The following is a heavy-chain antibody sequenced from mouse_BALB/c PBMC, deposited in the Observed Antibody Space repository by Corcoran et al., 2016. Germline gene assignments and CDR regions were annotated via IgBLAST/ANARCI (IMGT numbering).Heavy chain of an antibody. V-gene: IGHV14-3*02. CDR2: IDPANGNT. Sequence: EVQLQQSGAELVKRGASVKLSCTAAGFNIKDTYMHWVKQRAEQGLEWIGRIDPANGNTKYDTKFQGKATITADTSSNTAYLQLSSLTSEDTAVYYCANWDWYFDVWGAGTTVTVSS. CDR1: GFNIKDTY. CDR3: ANWDWYFDV. D-gene: IGHD4-1*01. J-gene: IGHJ1*01.